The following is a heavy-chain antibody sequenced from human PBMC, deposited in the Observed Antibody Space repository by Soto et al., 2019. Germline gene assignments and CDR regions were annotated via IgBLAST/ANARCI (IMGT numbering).Heavy chain of an antibody. Sequence: QITLKESGPPLVKPTQTLTLTCTFSGFSLTTGGVGVGWIRQSPGKALEWLALIYWDDDKRYSPSLNSRLTISKDTSKNQVVLTMTNMDPVDTATYYCAHTHAPRIIDYWGQGILVTVSS. D-gene: IGHD3-10*01. CDR1: GFSLTTGGVG. J-gene: IGHJ4*02. CDR2: IYWDDDK. V-gene: IGHV2-5*02. CDR3: AHTHAPRIIDY.